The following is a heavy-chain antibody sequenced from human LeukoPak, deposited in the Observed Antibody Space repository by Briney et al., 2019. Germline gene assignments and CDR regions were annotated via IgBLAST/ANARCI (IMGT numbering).Heavy chain of an antibody. V-gene: IGHV3-49*03. J-gene: IGHJ4*02. Sequence: GGSLRLSCTASGFTFGDYAMSWFRQAPGKGLEWVGFIRSKAYGGTTEYAASVKGRFTISRDDSKSIAYLQMNSLKTEDTAVYYCTRTYDSSGYYLSVGYWGQGTLVTVSS. CDR3: TRTYDSSGYYLSVGY. CDR2: IRSKAYGGTT. D-gene: IGHD3-22*01. CDR1: GFTFGDYA.